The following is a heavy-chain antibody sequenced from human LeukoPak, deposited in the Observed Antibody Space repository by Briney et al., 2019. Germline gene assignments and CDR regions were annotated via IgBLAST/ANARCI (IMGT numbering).Heavy chain of an antibody. V-gene: IGHV3-66*02. CDR1: GFTVSSNY. CDR3: AREGAAAGLYFDY. Sequence: GGSLRLSCAASGFTVSSNYMSWVRQAPGKGLEWVSVIYSGGSTYYADSVKGRFTISRDNSKNTLYLQMNSLRAEDTAVYYCAREGAAAGLYFDYWGQGTLVTVSS. CDR2: IYSGGST. D-gene: IGHD6-13*01. J-gene: IGHJ4*02.